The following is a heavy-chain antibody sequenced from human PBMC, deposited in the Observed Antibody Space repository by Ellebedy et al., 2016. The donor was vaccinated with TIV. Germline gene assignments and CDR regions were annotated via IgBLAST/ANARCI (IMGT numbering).Heavy chain of an antibody. CDR3: ARPPRARSGYDSSAFDI. J-gene: IGHJ3*02. CDR1: GFTFSSYS. Sequence: GESLKISXAASGFTFSSYSMNWVRQAAGKGLEWVSFISSSSTYIYYADSVKGRFTISRDNAKNSLYLQMNSLRAEDTAVYYCARPPRARSGYDSSAFDIWGQGTMVTVSS. V-gene: IGHV3-21*01. CDR2: ISSSSTYI. D-gene: IGHD3-3*01.